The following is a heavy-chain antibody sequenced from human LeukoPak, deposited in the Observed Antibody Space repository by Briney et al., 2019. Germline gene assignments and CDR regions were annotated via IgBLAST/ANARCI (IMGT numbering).Heavy chain of an antibody. V-gene: IGHV4-38-2*02. J-gene: IGHJ3*02. CDR1: GYSISSGYY. CDR3: ARSLYYFGSDSFDI. CDR2: IYYSGST. Sequence: PSETLSLTRTVSGYSISSGYYWGWIRQPPGKGLEWIGSIYYSGSTYYNPSLKSRVTISVDTSKNQFSLKLSSVTAADTAVYYCARSLYYFGSDSFDIWGQGTMVTVSS. D-gene: IGHD3-10*01.